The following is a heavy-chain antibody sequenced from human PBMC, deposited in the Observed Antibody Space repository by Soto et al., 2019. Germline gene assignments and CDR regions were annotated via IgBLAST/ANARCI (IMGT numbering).Heavy chain of an antibody. V-gene: IGHV4-30-4*01. Sequence: SETLSLTCTVSGGSISSGDYYWSWIRQPPGKGLEWIVYIYYSGSTYYNPSLKSRVTISVDTSKNQFSLKLSSVTAADTAVYYCARVITGTSGYWFDPWGQGTLGTGS. D-gene: IGHD1-7*01. CDR3: ARVITGTSGYWFDP. CDR2: IYYSGST. CDR1: GGSISSGDYY. J-gene: IGHJ5*02.